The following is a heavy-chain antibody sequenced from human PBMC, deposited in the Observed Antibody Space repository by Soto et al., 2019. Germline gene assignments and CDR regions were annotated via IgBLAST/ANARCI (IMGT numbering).Heavy chain of an antibody. CDR2: ISGSGGST. Sequence: PGGSLRLSCAASGFTFSSYAMSWVRQAPGKGLEWVSAISGSGGSTYYADSVKDRFTISRDNSKNTLYLQMNSLRAEDTAVYYCATIQTDYLYLRWFDTWGQGTLVTVSS. CDR1: GFTFSSYA. V-gene: IGHV3-23*01. J-gene: IGHJ5*02. D-gene: IGHD3-10*01. CDR3: ATIQTDYLYLRWFDT.